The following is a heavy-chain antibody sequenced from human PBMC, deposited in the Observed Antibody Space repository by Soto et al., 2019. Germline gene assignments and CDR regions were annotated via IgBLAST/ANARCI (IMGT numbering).Heavy chain of an antibody. CDR2: INHSGST. Sequence: SETLSLTCAVYGGSFSGYYWSWIRQPPGKGLEWIGEINHSGSTNYNPSLKSRVTISVDTSKNQFSLKLSSVTAADTAVYYCARVGTMVRGVIPRPFDYWGQGTLVTVSS. CDR3: ARVGTMVRGVIPRPFDY. V-gene: IGHV4-34*01. D-gene: IGHD3-10*01. CDR1: GGSFSGYY. J-gene: IGHJ4*02.